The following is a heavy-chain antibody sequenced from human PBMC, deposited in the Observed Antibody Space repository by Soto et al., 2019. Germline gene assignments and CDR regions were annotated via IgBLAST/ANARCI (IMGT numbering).Heavy chain of an antibody. V-gene: IGHV3-33*01. D-gene: IGHD2-21*02. CDR2: VWHDGSNK. J-gene: IGHJ5*02. CDR3: ARDHALVQTSIISWFDR. CDR1: GFTFSNYG. Sequence: QVHLVEFGGGVVQPGRSLRLSCAASGFTFSNYGMHWVRQAPGKGLEWVAVVWHDGSNKYYADSVKGRFTISRDNSANTLYKQMNSLRVEDLAVYYCARDHALVQTSIISWFDRWGQGTLVTVSS.